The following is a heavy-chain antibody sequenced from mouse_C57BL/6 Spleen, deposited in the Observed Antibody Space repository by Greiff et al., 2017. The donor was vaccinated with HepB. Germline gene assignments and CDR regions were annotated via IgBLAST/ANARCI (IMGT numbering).Heavy chain of an antibody. D-gene: IGHD1-1*01. CDR2: IDPETGGT. J-gene: IGHJ3*01. CDR1: GYTFTDYE. Sequence: SGAELVRPGASVTLSCKASGYTFTDYEMHWVKQTPVHGLEWIGAIDPETGGTAYNQKFKGKAILTADKSSSTAYMELRSLTSEDSAVYYCTRGILRYRTWFAYWGQGTLVTVSA. V-gene: IGHV1-15*01. CDR3: TRGILRYRTWFAY.